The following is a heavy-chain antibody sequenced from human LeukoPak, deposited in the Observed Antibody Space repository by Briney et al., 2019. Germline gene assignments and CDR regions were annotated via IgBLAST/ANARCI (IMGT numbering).Heavy chain of an antibody. V-gene: IGHV3-30*01. D-gene: IGHD6-19*01. J-gene: IGHJ4*02. CDR2: ISFDGSNK. CDR1: GFTFRSYT. CDR3: ASDRESSGWYGLDH. Sequence: GRSLRLSCAASGFTFRSYTMHWARQAPGKGLEWVAVISFDGSNKDYADFVKGRFTISRDNSKNTLYLQMNSLRVEDTAVYFCASDRESSGWYGLDHWGQGILVTVSS.